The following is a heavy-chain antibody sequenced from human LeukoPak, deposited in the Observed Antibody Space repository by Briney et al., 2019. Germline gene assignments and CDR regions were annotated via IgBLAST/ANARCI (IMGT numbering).Heavy chain of an antibody. J-gene: IGHJ4*02. D-gene: IGHD7-27*01. Sequence: SETLSLTCTVSGGSISSYYWSWIRQPPGKGLEWIGYIYYSGRTNYNPSLKSRVTISVDTSKNQFSLRLSSVTAADTAVYYCARKTGDLYYFDYWGQGTLVTVSS. CDR1: GGSISSYY. V-gene: IGHV4-59*01. CDR3: ARKTGDLYYFDY. CDR2: IYYSGRT.